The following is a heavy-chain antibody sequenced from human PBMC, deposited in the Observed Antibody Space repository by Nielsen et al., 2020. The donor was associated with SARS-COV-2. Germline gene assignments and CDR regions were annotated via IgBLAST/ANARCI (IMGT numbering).Heavy chain of an antibody. CDR3: AKSAYSYGQGYFDY. CDR1: GFTFSSYA. J-gene: IGHJ4*02. V-gene: IGHV3-23*01. CDR2: ISGIGGST. D-gene: IGHD5-18*01. Sequence: GESLKISCAASGFTFSSYAMSWVRQAPGKGLERVSAISGIGGSTYYADSVKGRFTISRDNSKNTLYLQMNSLRAEDTAVYYCAKSAYSYGQGYFDYWGQGTLVTVSS.